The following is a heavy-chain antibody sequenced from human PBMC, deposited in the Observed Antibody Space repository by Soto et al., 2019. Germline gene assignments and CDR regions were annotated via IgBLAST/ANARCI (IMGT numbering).Heavy chain of an antibody. J-gene: IGHJ6*03. V-gene: IGHV4-34*01. CDR2: INHSGST. D-gene: IGHD3-3*01. CDR1: GGSFSGYY. CDR3: ARGYDFSYMDV. Sequence: SETLSLTCAVYGGSFSGYYWSWIRQPPGKGLEWIGEINHSGSTNYNPSLKSRVTISVDTSKNQFSLKLSSVTAADTAVYYCARGYDFSYMDVWGKGTTVTVSS.